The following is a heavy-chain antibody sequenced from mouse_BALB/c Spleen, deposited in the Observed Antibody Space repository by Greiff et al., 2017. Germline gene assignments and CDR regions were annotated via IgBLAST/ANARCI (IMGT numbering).Heavy chain of an antibody. Sequence: EVMLVESGGGLVQPGGSRKLSCAASGFTFSSFGMHWVRQAPEKGLEWVAYISSGSSTIYYADTVKGRFTISRDNPKNTLFLQMTSLRSEDTAMYYCARGEIYYDYDDAMDYWGQGTSVTVSS. V-gene: IGHV5-17*02. J-gene: IGHJ4*01. CDR1: GFTFSSFG. CDR3: ARGEIYYDYDDAMDY. D-gene: IGHD2-4*01. CDR2: ISSGSSTI.